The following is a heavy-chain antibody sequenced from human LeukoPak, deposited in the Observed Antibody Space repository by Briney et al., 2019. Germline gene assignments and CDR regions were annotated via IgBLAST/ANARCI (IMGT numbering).Heavy chain of an antibody. D-gene: IGHD2-21*02. Sequence: SETLSLTCTVSGGSINSSYYCWGWIRQPPGKGLEWIGNIYSSGSTYYNPSLKSRITISLDTSKNQFSLRLSSVTAADTAVYYCARRRPYSGGDCYGEIDYWGQGTLVSVSS. CDR3: ARRRPYSGGDCYGEIDY. V-gene: IGHV4-39*01. CDR2: IYSSGST. CDR1: GGSINSSYYC. J-gene: IGHJ4*02.